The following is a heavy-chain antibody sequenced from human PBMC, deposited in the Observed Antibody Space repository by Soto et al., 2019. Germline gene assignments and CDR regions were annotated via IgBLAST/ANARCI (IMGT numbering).Heavy chain of an antibody. D-gene: IGHD6-19*01. J-gene: IGHJ4*02. CDR3: AREGSGWYSGTPYYFDY. V-gene: IGHV3-48*01. Sequence: GGSLRLSCAASGFTFSSYSMNWVRQAPGKGLEWVSYISSSSSTIYYADSVKGRFTISRDNAKNSLYLQMNSLRAEDTAVYYCAREGSGWYSGTPYYFDYWGQGTLVTVSS. CDR2: ISSSSSTI. CDR1: GFTFSSYS.